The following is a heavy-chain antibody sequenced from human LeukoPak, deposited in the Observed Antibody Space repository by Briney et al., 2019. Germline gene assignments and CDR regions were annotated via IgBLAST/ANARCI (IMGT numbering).Heavy chain of an antibody. V-gene: IGHV4-4*07. CDR1: GGSISSCY. CDR3: ARERSVVVITTWSGWFDP. D-gene: IGHD3-22*01. J-gene: IGHJ5*02. CDR2: IYTSGST. Sequence: SETLSLTCTVSGGSISSCYWSWIRQPAGKGLEWIGRIYTSGSTNYNPSLKSRVTMSVETSKNQFSLKLSSVTAADTAVYYCARERSVVVITTWSGWFDPWGQGTLVTVSS.